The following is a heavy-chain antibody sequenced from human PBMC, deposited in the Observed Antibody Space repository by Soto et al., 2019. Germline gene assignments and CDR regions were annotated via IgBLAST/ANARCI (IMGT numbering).Heavy chain of an antibody. Sequence: QVQLQQWGAGLLKPSETLSPTCAVYGGSFSGYYWSWVRQSPRKGLEWIGEINHSGSTNYNPSLMSRLTISVDTSKNQFSLKLSSVTAAGTALYYCVACDYGDYPPYWGQGTLVTVSS. CDR3: VACDYGDYPPY. V-gene: IGHV4-34*01. CDR1: GGSFSGYY. CDR2: INHSGST. D-gene: IGHD4-17*01. J-gene: IGHJ4*02.